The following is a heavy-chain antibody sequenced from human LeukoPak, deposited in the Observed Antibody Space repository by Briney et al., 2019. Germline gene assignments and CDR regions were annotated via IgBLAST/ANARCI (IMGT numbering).Heavy chain of an antibody. CDR1: GGAISSSTYY. V-gene: IGHV4-39*02. CDR2: ISYSGST. Sequence: SETLSLTCTVSGGAISSSTYYWGWIRQPPGKGLEWIGSISYSGSTYYNPSLKSRVTISVDTSKNHFSLKLTSVTAADTAVYYCACDLLLAYDILTGGFDYWGQGTLVTVSS. J-gene: IGHJ4*02. D-gene: IGHD3-9*01. CDR3: ACDLLLAYDILTGGFDY.